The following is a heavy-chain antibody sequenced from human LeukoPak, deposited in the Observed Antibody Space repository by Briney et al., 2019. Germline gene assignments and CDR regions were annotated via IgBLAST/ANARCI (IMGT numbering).Heavy chain of an antibody. CDR1: GYTFPHFY. V-gene: IGHV1-2*02. J-gene: IGHJ4*02. CDR3: ARVRGGNNYHFDY. Sequence: GASVKVSFSSSGYTFPHFYMHWVRQAPGQGLEWMGWINPNSGGTNYAQKFQGRVTMTRDTSISTGYMELSRLRSDDTAVFYCARVRGGNNYHFDYWSQGTLVTVSS. CDR2: INPNSGGT. D-gene: IGHD1-26*01.